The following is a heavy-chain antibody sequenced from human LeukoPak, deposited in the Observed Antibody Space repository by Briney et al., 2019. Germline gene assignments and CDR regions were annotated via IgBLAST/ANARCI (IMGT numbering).Heavy chain of an antibody. J-gene: IGHJ6*02. CDR1: GGSISSSSYY. V-gene: IGHV4-39*07. CDR2: IYHSGST. D-gene: IGHD2-8*01. CDR3: ARCTCYYGMDV. Sequence: PSETLSLTCTVSGGSISSSSYYWGWIRQPPGKGLEWIGSIYHSGSTNYNPSLKSRVTISVDKSKNQFSLKLSSVTAADTAVYYCARCTCYYGMDVWGHGTTVTVSS.